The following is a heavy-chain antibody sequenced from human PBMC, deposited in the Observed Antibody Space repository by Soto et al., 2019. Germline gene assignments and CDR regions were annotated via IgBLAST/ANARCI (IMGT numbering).Heavy chain of an antibody. CDR2: IWSDGSNK. CDR1: GFTFTRYG. J-gene: IGHJ4*02. V-gene: IGHV3-33*06. Sequence: GGSPRLSCAASGFTFTRYGLHWVRQAPGKGLEWVAVIWSDGSNKYYAGSVKGRFTISRDNSKNTLFLQMYSLRAEDTATYFCEKDCHCKGGNCYLYYLDYWGQGT. CDR3: EKDCHCKGGNCYLYYLDY. D-gene: IGHD2-2*03.